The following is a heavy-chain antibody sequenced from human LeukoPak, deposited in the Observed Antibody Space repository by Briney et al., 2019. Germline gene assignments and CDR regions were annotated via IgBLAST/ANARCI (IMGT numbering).Heavy chain of an antibody. J-gene: IGHJ5*02. CDR2: IYHSGST. CDR3: ARASITMVRGHNWFDP. V-gene: IGHV4-30-2*01. D-gene: IGHD3-10*01. Sequence: SETLSLTCAVSGGSISSGGYSWSWIRQPPGKGLEWIGYIYHSGSTYYNPSLKSRVTISVDRSKNQFSLKLSSVTAADTAVYYCARASITMVRGHNWFDPWGQGTLVTVSS. CDR1: GGSISSGGYS.